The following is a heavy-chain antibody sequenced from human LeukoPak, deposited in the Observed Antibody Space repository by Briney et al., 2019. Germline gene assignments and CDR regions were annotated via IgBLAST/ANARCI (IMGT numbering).Heavy chain of an antibody. Sequence: GGSLRLSCAASGFTFSSYAMSWVRQAPGKGLEWVSAISGSGGSTYYADSVKGRVTISRDNSRNTLYLQMNSLRAEDTAIYYCAKGSGSSCYSPCDYWGQGILVTVSS. CDR2: ISGSGGST. CDR1: GFTFSSYA. D-gene: IGHD2-15*01. V-gene: IGHV3-23*01. J-gene: IGHJ4*02. CDR3: AKGSGSSCYSPCDY.